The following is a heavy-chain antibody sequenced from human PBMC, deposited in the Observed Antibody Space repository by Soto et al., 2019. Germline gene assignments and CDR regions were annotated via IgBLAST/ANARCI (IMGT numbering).Heavy chain of an antibody. V-gene: IGHV5-51*01. CDR2: IYPGDSDT. Sequence: GESLKISCKGSGYSFTSYWISWVRQMPGKGLEWMGIIYPGDSDTRYSPSFQGQVTITADTSTSTAYLQWNTLKASDTAMYYCARHISNLRSYSYAMDVWGQRTTLTVSS. CDR3: ARHISNLRSYSYAMDV. J-gene: IGHJ6*02. CDR1: GYSFTSYW. D-gene: IGHD3-3*01.